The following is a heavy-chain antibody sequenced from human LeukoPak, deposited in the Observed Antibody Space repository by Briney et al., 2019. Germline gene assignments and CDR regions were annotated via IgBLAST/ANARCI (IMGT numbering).Heavy chain of an antibody. CDR1: GYTFTSYY. CDR2: INPSGGST. Sequence: GASVKVSCKASGYTFTSYYLHWVRQAPGQGLEWMGVINPSGGSTSYSQKFQGRVTLTRDTSTSTVYMELSSLRSEDTAAYYCARGESIAGNADYWGQGTLVTVSP. J-gene: IGHJ4*02. D-gene: IGHD6-13*01. CDR3: ARGESIAGNADY. V-gene: IGHV1-46*01.